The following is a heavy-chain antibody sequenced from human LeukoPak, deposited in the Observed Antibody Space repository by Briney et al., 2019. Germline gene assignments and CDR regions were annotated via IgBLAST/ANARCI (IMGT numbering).Heavy chain of an antibody. Sequence: GGSLRLSCEASGFTFSGNWMSWARQAPGKGLEWVANINPDGSQKLYVDSEEGRFTISRDNTKGSLYLQMNSLGAEDTAMYYCAKLLGTATTYDSWGQGTRVTVSS. CDR2: INPDGSQK. V-gene: IGHV3-7*01. CDR3: AKLLGTATTYDS. J-gene: IGHJ4*02. CDR1: GFTFSGNW. D-gene: IGHD5-24*01.